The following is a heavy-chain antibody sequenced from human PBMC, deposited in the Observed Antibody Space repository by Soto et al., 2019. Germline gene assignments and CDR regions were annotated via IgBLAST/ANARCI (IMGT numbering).Heavy chain of an antibody. CDR3: AIYLSGGTCYDRIDS. D-gene: IGHD2-15*01. Sequence: QVQLQESGPGLVRPSQTLSLTCAVSGGSIDSAGSYWSWIRQIPGRGLELIGHIYHGGTTDYNPSLKRRITMSVDTSKNQFSLALKSVTAADTAVYYSAIYLSGGTCYDRIDSWGQGTLVTVSS. CDR2: IYHGGTT. J-gene: IGHJ4*02. V-gene: IGHV4-31*11. CDR1: GGSIDSAGSY.